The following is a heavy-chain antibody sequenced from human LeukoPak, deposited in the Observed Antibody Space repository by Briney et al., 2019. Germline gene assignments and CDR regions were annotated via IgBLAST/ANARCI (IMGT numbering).Heavy chain of an antibody. D-gene: IGHD6-19*01. CDR1: GGSISSYY. Sequence: SETLSLTCTVSGGSISSYYWSWIRQPPGKGLEWIGYIYYSGSTSYNPSLKSRVTISVDTSKNQFSLKLSSVTAADTAVYYCARAIRRNSSGWKPFDYWGQGTLVTVSS. J-gene: IGHJ4*02. CDR2: IYYSGST. CDR3: ARAIRRNSSGWKPFDY. V-gene: IGHV4-59*01.